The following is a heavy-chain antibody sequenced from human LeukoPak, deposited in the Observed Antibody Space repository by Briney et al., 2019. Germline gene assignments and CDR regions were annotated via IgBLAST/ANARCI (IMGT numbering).Heavy chain of an antibody. V-gene: IGHV1-69*04. CDR1: GGTFSSYA. J-gene: IGHJ4*02. CDR2: IIPILGIA. D-gene: IGHD3-22*01. Sequence: SVKVSCKASGGTFSSYAISWVRQAPGQGLEWMGRIIPILGIANYAQKFQGRVTITADKSTSTAYMELSSLRSEDTAVYYCARDDPSGYYYKWGQGTLVTVSS. CDR3: ARDDPSGYYYK.